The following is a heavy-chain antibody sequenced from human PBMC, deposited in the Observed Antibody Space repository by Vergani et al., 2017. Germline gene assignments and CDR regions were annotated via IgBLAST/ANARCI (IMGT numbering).Heavy chain of an antibody. CDR1: GFTFDDYA. Sequence: EVQLVESGGGLVQPGRSLRLSCAASGFTFDDYAMHWVRQAPGKGLEWVSGINWNSDSIAYADSVKGRFTISRDNAKNSLYLQMNSLKTEDTAMYYCTRYTNYYHYYMDVWGKGTTVTISS. CDR2: INWNSDSI. V-gene: IGHV3-9*01. D-gene: IGHD5-18*01. CDR3: TRYTNYYHYYMDV. J-gene: IGHJ6*03.